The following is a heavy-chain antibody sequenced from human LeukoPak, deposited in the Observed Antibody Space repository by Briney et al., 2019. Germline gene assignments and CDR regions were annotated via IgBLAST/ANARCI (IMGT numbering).Heavy chain of an antibody. Sequence: GGSLRLSCAASGFTVSSNYMSWVRQAPGKGLEWVSVIYSGGSTYYADSVKGRFTISRDNSKNTLYLQMNSLRAEDTAVYYCAKERRIAARREGIDYWGQGTLVTVSS. CDR2: IYSGGST. CDR1: GFTVSSNY. J-gene: IGHJ4*02. V-gene: IGHV3-53*05. D-gene: IGHD6-6*01. CDR3: AKERRIAARREGIDY.